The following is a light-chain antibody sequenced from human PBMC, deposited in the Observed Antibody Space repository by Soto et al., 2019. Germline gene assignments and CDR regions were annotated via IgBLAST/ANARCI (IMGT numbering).Light chain of an antibody. V-gene: IGKV3D-15*03. CDR1: QSVSSD. CDR3: QQYNKSPRT. J-gene: IGKJ1*01. Sequence: EIVMTQSPATLSVSPGERTTLSCRASQSVSSDVAWYHQKPGQAPRLLIYGASNRATGLPARFSGSGSGTEFTLTISLLHYEDFAVYYWQQYNKSPRTFGQGTKVEIK. CDR2: GAS.